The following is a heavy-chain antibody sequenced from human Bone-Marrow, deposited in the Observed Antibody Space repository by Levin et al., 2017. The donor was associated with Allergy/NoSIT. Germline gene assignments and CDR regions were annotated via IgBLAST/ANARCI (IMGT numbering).Heavy chain of an antibody. V-gene: IGHV3-49*03. J-gene: IGHJ6*02. D-gene: IGHD6-13*01. CDR3: TRDVTPSSWAFYYYYGMDV. CDR1: GFTFGDYA. Sequence: SCTASGFTFGDYAMSWFRQAPGKGLEWVGFIRSKAYGGTTEYAASVKGRFTISRDDSKSIAYLQMNSLKTEDTAVYYCTRDVTPSSWAFYYYYGMDVWGQGTTVTVSS. CDR2: IRSKAYGGTT.